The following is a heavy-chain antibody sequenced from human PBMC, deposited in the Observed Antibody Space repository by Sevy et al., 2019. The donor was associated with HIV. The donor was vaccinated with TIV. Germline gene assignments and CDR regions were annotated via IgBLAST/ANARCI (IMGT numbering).Heavy chain of an antibody. CDR1: GFSFSYYG. Sequence: GGSLRLSCIGSGFSFSYYGIHWVRQSPGKGLDWVALISHDGINEYYAASVKGRFTISRDNSKNPVYLEMNSLRNEDTAIYFCANAYSGSYSHSYLYALDVWGQGTTVTVSS. CDR3: ANAYSGSYSHSYLYALDV. J-gene: IGHJ6*02. CDR2: ISHDGINE. V-gene: IGHV3-30*18. D-gene: IGHD1-26*01.